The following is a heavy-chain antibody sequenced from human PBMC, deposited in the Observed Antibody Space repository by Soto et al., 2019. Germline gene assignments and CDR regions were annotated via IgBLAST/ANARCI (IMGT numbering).Heavy chain of an antibody. CDR1: GFSLRTSGMC. CDR3: ARITRQDGYTHLDY. D-gene: IGHD5-12*01. CDR2: IDWDDDK. V-gene: IGHV2-70*11. Sequence: AGATLVNPTQTLTLTSTFSGFSLRTSGMCVSWIRQPPGKALEWLARIDWDDDKYYSTSLKTRLTISKDTSKNQVVLTMTNMDPVETATYYCARITRQDGYTHLDYWGQGTLVTVSS. J-gene: IGHJ4*02.